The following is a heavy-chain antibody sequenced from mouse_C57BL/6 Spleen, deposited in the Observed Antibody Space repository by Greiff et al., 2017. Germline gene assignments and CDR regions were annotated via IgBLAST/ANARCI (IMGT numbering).Heavy chain of an antibody. J-gene: IGHJ4*01. CDR1: GYTFTSYW. CDR3: AMENYYGNRNYAMDY. D-gene: IGHD2-1*01. CDR2: IHPSDSDT. Sequence: QVQLQQPGAELVQPGASVKVSCKASGYTFTSYWMHWVKQRPGQGLEWIGRIHPSDSDTNYNQKFKGKATLTVDKSSSTAYMQLSSLTSEDSAVYYCAMENYYGNRNYAMDYWGQGTSVTVSS. V-gene: IGHV1-74*01.